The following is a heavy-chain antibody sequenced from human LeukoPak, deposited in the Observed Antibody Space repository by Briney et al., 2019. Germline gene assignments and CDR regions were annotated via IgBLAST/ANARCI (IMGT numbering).Heavy chain of an antibody. CDR3: ARNHPTPQPQWQSY. V-gene: IGHV1-18*01. J-gene: IGHJ4*02. Sequence: GASVKVSCKASGYTFTSYGINWVRQAPGQGLEWMGWISAYNGNTNYAQKLQGRVTMTTDTSTSTAYMELRSLRSDDTAVYYCARNHPTPQPQWQSYWGQGALLTVS. CDR2: ISAYNGNT. D-gene: IGHD6-19*01. CDR1: GYTFTSYG.